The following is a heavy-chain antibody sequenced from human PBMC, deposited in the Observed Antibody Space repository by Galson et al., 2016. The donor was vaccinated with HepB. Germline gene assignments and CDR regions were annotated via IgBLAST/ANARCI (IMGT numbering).Heavy chain of an antibody. CDR2: TYYRSKWYY. D-gene: IGHD3-22*01. Sequence: CAISGDSVSSNSASWNWIRQSPSRGLEWLGRTYYRSKWYYEYAASVQGRLTVSPDTSKNQFSLHLTSVTPEDTAVYYCARADPFYLDNGRYYYEGYFDYWGEGALVTVSS. J-gene: IGHJ4*02. V-gene: IGHV6-1*01. CDR3: ARADPFYLDNGRYYYEGYFDY. CDR1: GDSVSSNSAS.